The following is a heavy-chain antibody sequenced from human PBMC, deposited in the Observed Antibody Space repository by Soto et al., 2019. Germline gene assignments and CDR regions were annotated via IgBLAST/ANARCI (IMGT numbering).Heavy chain of an antibody. CDR3: ARDPRYCSGGNCYSAGEDHYHYYMDV. D-gene: IGHD2-15*01. CDR1: GFTFSDYY. V-gene: IGHV3-11*01. J-gene: IGHJ6*03. Sequence: QVQLVESGGGLVKPGGSLRLSCAASGFTFSDYYMSWIRQAPGKGLEWVSYISSGGSPIYYTDSVKGRFTISRDNAENSLYLQMNSPRAEDTAVYYCARDPRYCSGGNCYSAGEDHYHYYMDVWGKGTTVTVSS. CDR2: ISSGGSPI.